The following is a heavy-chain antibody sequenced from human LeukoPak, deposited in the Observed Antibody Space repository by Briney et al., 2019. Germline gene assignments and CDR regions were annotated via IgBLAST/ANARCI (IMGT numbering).Heavy chain of an antibody. D-gene: IGHD2-21*01. V-gene: IGHV4-39*02. CDR1: GGSISSSSYY. CDR3: ARDSRAYCGGDCYGGWFDP. CDR2: IYYSGST. J-gene: IGHJ5*02. Sequence: SETLSLTCTVSGGSISSSSYYWGWIRQPPGKGLEWIGSIYYSGSTYYNPSLKSRVTISVDTSKNQFSLKLSSVTAADTAVYYCARDSRAYCGGDCYGGWFDPWGQGTLVTVSS.